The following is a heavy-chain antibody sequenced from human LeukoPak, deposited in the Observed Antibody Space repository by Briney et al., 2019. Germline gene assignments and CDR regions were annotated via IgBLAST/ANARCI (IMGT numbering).Heavy chain of an antibody. Sequence: SETLSLTCTVSGGSISSGGYYWSWIRQPPGKGLEWIGEINHSGSTNYNPSLKSRVTISVDTSKNQFSLKLSSVTAADTAVYYCARVDILTGYYDYWGQGTLVTVSS. CDR1: GGSISSGGYY. CDR2: INHSGST. D-gene: IGHD3-9*01. CDR3: ARVDILTGYYDY. J-gene: IGHJ4*02. V-gene: IGHV4-39*01.